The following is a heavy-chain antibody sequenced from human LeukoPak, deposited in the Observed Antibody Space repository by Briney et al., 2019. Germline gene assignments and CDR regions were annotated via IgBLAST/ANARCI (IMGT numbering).Heavy chain of an antibody. CDR1: GFTFSSYG. CDR2: IRYDGSNK. V-gene: IGHV3-30*02. J-gene: IGHJ4*02. CDR3: AKDLEPDIAAADIVY. Sequence: PGGSLRLSWAASGFTFSSYGMHWVRQAPGKGLEWVAFIRYDGSNKYYADSVKGRFTISRDNSKNTLYLQMNSLRAEDTAVYYCAKDLEPDIAAADIVYWGQGTLVTVSS. D-gene: IGHD6-13*01.